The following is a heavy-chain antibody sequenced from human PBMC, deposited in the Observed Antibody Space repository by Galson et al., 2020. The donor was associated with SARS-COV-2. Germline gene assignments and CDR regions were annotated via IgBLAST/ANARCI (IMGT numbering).Heavy chain of an antibody. V-gene: IGHV3-30*04. D-gene: IGHD3-10*01. J-gene: IGHJ4*02. CDR2: ISYNGSHR. CDR1: GFTFGHYA. Sequence: GESLKISCAASGFTFGHYALHWVRQAPGKGLDWLAVISYNGSHRYYAESVKGRFTISRDNSKNTLYLQMNSLRTEDTAVYYCARLSMVREPHSAYWGQGTLVTVSS. CDR3: ARLSMVREPHSAY.